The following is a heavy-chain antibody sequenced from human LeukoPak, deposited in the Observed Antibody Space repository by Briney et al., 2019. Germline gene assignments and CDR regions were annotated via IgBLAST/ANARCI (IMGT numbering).Heavy chain of an antibody. Sequence: GGSRSPSCPAPEFTSISFARNGVGQPQGRGLKWFSSISSSGSTINYADSVKGRFTISRDSAKNSLYLQMNSLRDEDTAVYYCARDRDSGDYTAAPGDYWGQGTLVTVSS. V-gene: IGHV3-48*02. CDR3: ARDRDSGDYTAAPGDY. CDR1: EFTSISFA. D-gene: IGHD4-17*01. CDR2: ISSSGSTI. J-gene: IGHJ4*02.